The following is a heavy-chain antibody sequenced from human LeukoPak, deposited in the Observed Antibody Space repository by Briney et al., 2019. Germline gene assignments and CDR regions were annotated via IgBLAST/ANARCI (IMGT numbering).Heavy chain of an antibody. J-gene: IGHJ6*03. CDR3: ARSGGGDFWSGYYTAVDYYYMDV. V-gene: IGHV3-11*04. CDR1: GFTFSDFT. Sequence: PWGSLRLSCAASGFTFSDFTMHWIRQAPGKGLEWVSYISSSGSTIYYADSVKGRFTISRDNAKNSLYLQMNSLRAEDTAVYYCARSGGGDFWSGYYTAVDYYYMDVWAKGPRSPSP. D-gene: IGHD3-3*01. CDR2: ISSSGSTI.